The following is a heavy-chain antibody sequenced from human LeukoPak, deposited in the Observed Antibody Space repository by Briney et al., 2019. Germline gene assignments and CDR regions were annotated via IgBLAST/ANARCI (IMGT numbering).Heavy chain of an antibody. Sequence: GGSLRLSCAASGFTFSSYSMNWVRQAPGKGLEWVSSISSSSSYIYYADSVKGRFTISRDNAKNSLYLQMNSPRAEDTAVYYCEADKLVRTAMVPRVDVWGKGTTVTVSS. V-gene: IGHV3-21*01. CDR3: EADKLVRTAMVPRVDV. D-gene: IGHD5-18*01. J-gene: IGHJ6*04. CDR1: GFTFSSYS. CDR2: ISSSSSYI.